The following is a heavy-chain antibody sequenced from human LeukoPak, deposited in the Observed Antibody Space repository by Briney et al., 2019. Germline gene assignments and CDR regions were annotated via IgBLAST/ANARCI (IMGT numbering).Heavy chain of an antibody. Sequence: GESLKISCKGSGYRFTSYWIGWVRQMPGKGLEWMGIIYPGDSDTRYSPSFQGQVTISADKSISTAYLQWSSLKASDTAMYYCARLAAAVYDAFDIWGQGTMVTVSS. D-gene: IGHD6-13*01. CDR2: IYPGDSDT. J-gene: IGHJ3*02. CDR1: GYRFTSYW. CDR3: ARLAAAVYDAFDI. V-gene: IGHV5-51*01.